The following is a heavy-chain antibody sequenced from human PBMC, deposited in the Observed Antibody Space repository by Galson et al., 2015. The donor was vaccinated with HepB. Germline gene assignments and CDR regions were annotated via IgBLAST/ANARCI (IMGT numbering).Heavy chain of an antibody. D-gene: IGHD6-13*01. CDR2: IKSKTDGGTT. J-gene: IGHJ1*01. CDR1: GFTFSNAW. CDR3: TTVGLGSSWYSEYFQH. V-gene: IGHV3-15*07. Sequence: SLRLSCAASGFTFSNAWMNWVRQAPGKGLEWVGRIKSKTDGGTTDYAAPVKGRFTISRDDSKNTLYLQMNSLKTEDTAVYYCTTVGLGSSWYSEYFQHWGQGTLVTVSS.